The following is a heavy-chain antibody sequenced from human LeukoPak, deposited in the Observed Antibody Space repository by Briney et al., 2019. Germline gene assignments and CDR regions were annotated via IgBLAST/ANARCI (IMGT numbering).Heavy chain of an antibody. J-gene: IGHJ4*02. V-gene: IGHV3-7*01. CDR2: IKQDGSEK. Sequence: GGSLRLXCAASGFTFSSYWMSWVRPAPGKGLEWVADIKQDGSEKYYVDSVKGRFTISRDNAKNSLYLQMNSLRVEDTAVYYCARDRKFDYWGQGTLVTVSS. CDR3: ARDRKFDY. CDR1: GFTFSSYW.